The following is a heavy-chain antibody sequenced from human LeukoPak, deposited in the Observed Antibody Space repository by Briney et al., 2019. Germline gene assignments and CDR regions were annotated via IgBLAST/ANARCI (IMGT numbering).Heavy chain of an antibody. V-gene: IGHV3-23*01. CDR2: ISISGSGT. Sequence: GGSLRLSCAASGFTFSAYSMTWVRQAPGKGLEWVSGISISGSGTYYADSVKGRFTISRDNSKNTLYLQMNSLRAEDTAVYYCAKSHIVVVTADFDYWGQGTLVTVSS. J-gene: IGHJ4*02. CDR3: AKSHIVVVTADFDY. D-gene: IGHD2-21*02. CDR1: GFTFSAYS.